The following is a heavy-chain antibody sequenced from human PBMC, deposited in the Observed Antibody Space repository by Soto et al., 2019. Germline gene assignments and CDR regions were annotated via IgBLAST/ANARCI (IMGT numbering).Heavy chain of an antibody. J-gene: IGHJ4*02. Sequence: SETLSLTCTVSGGSVSSDIYYWSWIRQPPGKGLEWIGYIYYSGSTNYNPSLKSRVTISVDTSKNQFSLKLSSVTAADTAVYYCARAYGGYADYWGQGALVTVSS. CDR3: ARAYGGYADY. CDR2: IYYSGST. V-gene: IGHV4-61*01. D-gene: IGHD5-12*01. CDR1: GGSVSSDIYY.